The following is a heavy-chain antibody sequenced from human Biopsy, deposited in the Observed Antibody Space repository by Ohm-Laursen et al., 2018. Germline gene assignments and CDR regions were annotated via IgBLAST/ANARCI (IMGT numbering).Heavy chain of an antibody. D-gene: IGHD3-16*01. V-gene: IGHV1-2*02. J-gene: IGHJ3*01. CDR2: ISPNSGGT. Sequence: ASVKVSCKGSGYAVNDYFLHWLRQAPGQGPEWMGWISPNSGGTNYAQKFQGRVTMTTDTSTSTVYLELRRLISDDTAVYYCARDIMNRIAGLVARSDVFDVWGQGSLVTVSS. CDR1: GYAVNDYF. CDR3: ARDIMNRIAGLVARSDVFDV.